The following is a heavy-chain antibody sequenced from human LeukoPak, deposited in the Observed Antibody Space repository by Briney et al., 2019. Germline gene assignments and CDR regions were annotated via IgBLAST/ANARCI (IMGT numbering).Heavy chain of an antibody. J-gene: IGHJ4*02. CDR2: ISRTSTNI. CDR3: ATNPARAYFDN. CDR1: GFSVSSYG. Sequence: SEGSLSLSCAASGFSVSSYGMNWVRQAPGKGLEWVSYISRTSTNIYYADSVKGRFTISRDNAMNSLHLQMNSLRDEDTAVYYCATNPARAYFDNWGQGALVTVSS. V-gene: IGHV3-48*02.